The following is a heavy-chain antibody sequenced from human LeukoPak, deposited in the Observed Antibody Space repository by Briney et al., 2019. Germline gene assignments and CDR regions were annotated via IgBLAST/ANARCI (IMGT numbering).Heavy chain of an antibody. Sequence: SETLSLTCTVSGGSISSSSYYWGWIRQPPGKGLEWIGSIYYSGSTYYNPSLKSRVTISVDTSKNQFSLKLSSVTAADTAVYYCARHYTVRGLKPFDYWGQGTLVTVSS. V-gene: IGHV4-39*01. CDR1: GGSISSSSYY. D-gene: IGHD3-10*01. J-gene: IGHJ4*02. CDR3: ARHYTVRGLKPFDY. CDR2: IYYSGST.